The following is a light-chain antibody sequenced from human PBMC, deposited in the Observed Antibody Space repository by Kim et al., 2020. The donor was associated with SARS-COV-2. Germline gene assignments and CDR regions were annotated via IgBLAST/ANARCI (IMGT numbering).Light chain of an antibody. J-gene: IGLJ1*01. Sequence: QSALTQPASVSGSPGQSITISCTGTSSDVGSYNLVSWYQQHPGKAPTLMICEVTKRPSGVSNRFSGSKSGNMASLTISGLQAEDEADYYCCSYAGSDTFVFGTGTKVTVL. CDR1: SSDVGSYNL. CDR2: EVT. V-gene: IGLV2-23*02. CDR3: CSYAGSDTFV.